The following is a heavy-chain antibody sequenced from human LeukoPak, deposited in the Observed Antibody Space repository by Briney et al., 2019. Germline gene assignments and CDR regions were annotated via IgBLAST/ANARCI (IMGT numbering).Heavy chain of an antibody. CDR3: AKRYVGANPRFDY. J-gene: IGHJ4*02. Sequence: WGSLRLSCAASGFTFSSYAMGWVRQAPGKGLEWVSSISGSGDTTYYADSVTGRFTISRDNSKNTLFLQMNSLRAEDTAVYYCAKRYVGANPRFDYWGQGTLVTVSS. D-gene: IGHD1-26*01. CDR2: ISGSGDTT. V-gene: IGHV3-23*01. CDR1: GFTFSSYA.